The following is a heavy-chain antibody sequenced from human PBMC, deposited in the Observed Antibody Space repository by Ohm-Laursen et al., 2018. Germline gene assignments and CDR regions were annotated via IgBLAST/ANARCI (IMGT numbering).Heavy chain of an antibody. Sequence: GSSVKVSCNASGGTFSSYAISWVRQAPGQGLEWMGGIIPIFGTANYAQKFQGRVTITADESTSTAYMELSSLRSEDTAVYYCARGDYCSGGSCYVALGYWGQGTLVTVSS. CDR2: IIPIFGTA. V-gene: IGHV1-69*01. D-gene: IGHD2-15*01. CDR1: GGTFSSYA. J-gene: IGHJ4*02. CDR3: ARGDYCSGGSCYVALGY.